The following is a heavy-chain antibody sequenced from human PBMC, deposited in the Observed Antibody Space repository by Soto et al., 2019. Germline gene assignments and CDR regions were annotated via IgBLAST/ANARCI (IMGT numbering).Heavy chain of an antibody. CDR2: IWYDGSNK. D-gene: IGHD6-13*01. CDR1: GFTFSSYG. J-gene: IGHJ4*02. CDR3: ARWGIAAGDY. V-gene: IGHV3-33*01. Sequence: QVQLVESGGGVVQPGRSLRLSCAASGFTFSSYGMHWVRQAPGKGLEWVAVIWYDGSNKYYADSVKGRFTISRDNSKNPLYLQMNSLRAEDTAVYYCARWGIAAGDYWGQGTLGTVSS.